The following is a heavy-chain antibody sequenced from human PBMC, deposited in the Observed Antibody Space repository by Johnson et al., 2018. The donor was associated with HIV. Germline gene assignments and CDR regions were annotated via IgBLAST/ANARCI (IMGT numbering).Heavy chain of an antibody. D-gene: IGHD1-7*01. J-gene: IGHJ3*02. CDR1: GFTFSSYA. CDR3: ARDSGRELELPDGFDI. Sequence: VQLVESGGGVVQPGMSLRVSCAASGFTFSSYAMHWVRQAPGRGLEWVAVMSYDGSNQYYADSVTGRFTISRDNSKNTLYLQMNSLRVEDTAGYCCARDSGRELELPDGFDIWGQGTMVTVSS. V-gene: IGHV3-30*04. CDR2: MSYDGSNQ.